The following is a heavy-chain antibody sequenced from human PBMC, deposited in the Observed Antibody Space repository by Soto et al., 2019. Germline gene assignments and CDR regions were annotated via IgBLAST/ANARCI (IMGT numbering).Heavy chain of an antibody. V-gene: IGHV3-7*05. J-gene: IGHJ4*02. D-gene: IGHD2-15*01. CDR3: ARDLISATGFDY. Sequence: EVHLVESGGGLGQPGGSLRLSCAASGFTFSSYWMSWVRQAPGKGLAWVANIKQDGSEKYYVDSVKGRFTISRDNPKNSLYLQLNSLRDEDTAVYYCARDLISATGFDYWGQGTLVTVSS. CDR2: IKQDGSEK. CDR1: GFTFSSYW.